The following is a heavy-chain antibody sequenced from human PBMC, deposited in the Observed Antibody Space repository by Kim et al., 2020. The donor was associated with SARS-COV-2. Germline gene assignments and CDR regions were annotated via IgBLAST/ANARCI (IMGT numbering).Heavy chain of an antibody. CDR2: IYYSGST. CDR1: GGSISSYY. Sequence: SETLSLTCTVSGGSISSYYWSWIWQPPGKGLEWIGYIYYSGSTNYNPSLKSRVTISVDTSKNQFSLKLSSVTAADTAVYYCASILGYCSSTSCYAGWFDPWGRGTLVTVSS. J-gene: IGHJ5*02. CDR3: ASILGYCSSTSCYAGWFDP. D-gene: IGHD2-2*01. V-gene: IGHV4-59*01.